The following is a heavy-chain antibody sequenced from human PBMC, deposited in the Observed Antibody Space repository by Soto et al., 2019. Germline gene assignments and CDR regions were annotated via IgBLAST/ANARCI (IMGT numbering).Heavy chain of an antibody. CDR2: IYHSGST. V-gene: IGHV4-38-2*01. J-gene: IGHJ4*02. CDR1: GYSISSGYY. Sequence: PSETLSLTCAVSGYSISSGYYWGWIRQPPGKGLEWIGSIYHSGSTYYNPSLKSRVTISVDTSKNQFSLKLSSVTAADTAVYYCARAGFDRYCSSTSCYMDYWGQGTPVTVSS. D-gene: IGHD2-2*02. CDR3: ARAGFDRYCSSTSCYMDY.